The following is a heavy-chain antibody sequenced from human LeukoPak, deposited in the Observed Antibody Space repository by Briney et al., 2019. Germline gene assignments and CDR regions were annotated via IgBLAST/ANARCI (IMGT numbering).Heavy chain of an antibody. V-gene: IGHV4-34*01. CDR2: INQRRSI. J-gene: IGHJ2*01. CDR1: GGSFSGYS. Sequence: SETLSLTCVVYGGSFSGYSWSWIRQPPGKGLEWIGEINQRRSIKYNPSLESRVTISVDTSKSQFSLKLSSVTAAGTAVFYCARHGWHSWYFDLWGRGTLVTVSS. CDR3: ARHGWHSWYFDL. D-gene: IGHD6-19*01.